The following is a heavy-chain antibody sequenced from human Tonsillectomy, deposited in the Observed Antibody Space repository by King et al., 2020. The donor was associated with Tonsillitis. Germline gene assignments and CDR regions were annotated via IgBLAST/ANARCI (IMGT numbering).Heavy chain of an antibody. CDR1: GFTFTKAC. CDR3: TTDGRLWFGENY. CDR2: IKSTTDGGTT. D-gene: IGHD3-10*01. V-gene: IGHV3-15*01. J-gene: IGHJ4*02. Sequence: VQLVESGGGLVKPGGSLRLSCAVSGFTFTKACMTWVRQAPGKGLEWVGRIKSTTDGGTTDYAAPVKGRFTISSDDSINTLYLQINSLKTEDTGVYFCTTDGRLWFGENYWGQGTLVTVSS.